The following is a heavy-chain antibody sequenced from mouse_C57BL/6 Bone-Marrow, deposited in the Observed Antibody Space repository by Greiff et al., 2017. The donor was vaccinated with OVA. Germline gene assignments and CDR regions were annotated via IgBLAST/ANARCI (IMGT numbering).Heavy chain of an antibody. CDR2: ISSGGSYT. CDR3: ARHEWLLRYAMDY. V-gene: IGHV5-6*01. D-gene: IGHD2-3*01. CDR1: GFTFSSYG. Sequence: DVQLVESGGDLVKPGGSLKLSCAASGFTFSSYGMSWVRQTPDKRLEWVATISSGGSYTYYPDSVKGRFTISRDNAKNTLYLQMSSLKSEDTAMYYCARHEWLLRYAMDYWGQGTSVTVSS. J-gene: IGHJ4*01.